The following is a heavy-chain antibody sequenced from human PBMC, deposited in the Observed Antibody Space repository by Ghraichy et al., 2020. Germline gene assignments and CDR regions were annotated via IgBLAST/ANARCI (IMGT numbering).Heavy chain of an antibody. CDR1: GGSISSYY. J-gene: IGHJ4*02. V-gene: IGHV4-4*07. Sequence: SETLSLTCTVSGGSISSYYWSWIRQPAGKGLEWIGRIYTSGSTNYNPSLKSRVTMSVDTSKNQFSLKLSSVTAADTAVYYCARDQGRYSSGWYWGYFDYWGQGTLVTVSS. CDR3: ARDQGRYSSGWYWGYFDY. D-gene: IGHD6-19*01. CDR2: IYTSGST.